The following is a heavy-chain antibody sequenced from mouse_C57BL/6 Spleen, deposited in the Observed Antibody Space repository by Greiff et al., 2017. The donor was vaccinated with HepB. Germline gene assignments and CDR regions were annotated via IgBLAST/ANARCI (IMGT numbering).Heavy chain of an antibody. CDR2: IWTGGGT. CDR3: ARRSPLYYGSSYWYFDV. V-gene: IGHV2-9-1*01. CDR1: GFSLTSYA. J-gene: IGHJ1*03. D-gene: IGHD1-1*01. Sequence: QVQLKESGPGLVAPSQSLSITCTVSGFSLTSYAISWVRQPPGKGLEWLGVIWTGGGTNYNSALKSRLSISKDNSKSQVFLKMNSLQTDDTARYYCARRSPLYYGSSYWYFDVWGTGTTVTVSS.